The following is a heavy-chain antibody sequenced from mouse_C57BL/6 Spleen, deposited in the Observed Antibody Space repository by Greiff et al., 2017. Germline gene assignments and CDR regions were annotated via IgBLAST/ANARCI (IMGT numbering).Heavy chain of an antibody. J-gene: IGHJ2*01. D-gene: IGHD1-1*01. CDR2: IDPETGGT. CDR3: TKSYGCSYDY. CDR1: GYTFTDYE. V-gene: IGHV1-15*01. Sequence: QVQLQQSGAELVRPGASVTLSCKASGYTFTDYEMHWVKQTPVHGLEWIGAIDPETGGTAYNQKFKGKAILTADKSSSTAYVELRSLTSEDSAVYYCTKSYGCSYDYWGQGTTLPVSS.